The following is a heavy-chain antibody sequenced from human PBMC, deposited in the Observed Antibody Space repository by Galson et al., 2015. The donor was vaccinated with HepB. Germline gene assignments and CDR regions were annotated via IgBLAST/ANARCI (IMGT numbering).Heavy chain of an antibody. V-gene: IGHV3-21*01. Sequence: SLRLSCAASGFTFYSYSMNWVRQAPGKGLEWLASISGGSSYIYYRDSMKGRFTISRDNAKNSLYLQMASLRAEDTAMYYYMRAAYSGTWYAPGDFWGQGTLVTVSS. CDR3: MRAAYSGTWYAPGDF. J-gene: IGHJ4*02. CDR1: GFTFYSYS. CDR2: ISGGSSYI. D-gene: IGHD6-13*01.